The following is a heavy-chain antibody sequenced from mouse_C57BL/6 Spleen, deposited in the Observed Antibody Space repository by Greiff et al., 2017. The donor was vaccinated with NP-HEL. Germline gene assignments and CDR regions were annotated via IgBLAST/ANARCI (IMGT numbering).Heavy chain of an antibody. CDR2: IWTGGGT. D-gene: IGHD1-1*01. V-gene: IGHV2-9-1*01. Sequence: VQLVESGPGLVAPSQSLSITCTVSGFSLTSYAISWVRQPPGKGLEWLGFIWTGGGTTYNSALYSSLSISTDNSTSQVFLKRNSLQTDQTARYYCASLITTVVATGRYYAMDYWGQGTSVTVSS. CDR1: GFSLTSYA. J-gene: IGHJ4*01. CDR3: ASLITTVVATGRYYAMDY.